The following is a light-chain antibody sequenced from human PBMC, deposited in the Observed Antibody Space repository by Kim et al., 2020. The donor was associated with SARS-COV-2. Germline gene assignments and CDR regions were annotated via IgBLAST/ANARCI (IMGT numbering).Light chain of an antibody. CDR2: SAS. Sequence: DIQMTQSPSSLSASVGDTVTITCRASQGIRNSLAWYRQKPGTAPRLLLYSASRLETGVPSRFSGRGSGTEYTLTISSLQPEDLGTYFCQQSYAIPWTFGLGTKLEI. CDR1: QGIRNS. J-gene: IGKJ1*01. CDR3: QQSYAIPWT. V-gene: IGKV1-NL1*01.